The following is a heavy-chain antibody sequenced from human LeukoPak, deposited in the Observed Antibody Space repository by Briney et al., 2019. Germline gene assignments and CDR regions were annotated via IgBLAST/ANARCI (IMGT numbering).Heavy chain of an antibody. Sequence: GGSLRLSCAASGFSFNIYWMSWVRQAPGKGLEWVANINHDGSEKYYVDSVKGRFTISRDNAKNSLFLQMNSLRAEDTAVYHCARDRQPGDYWGQGTLVTVSS. CDR3: ARDRQPGDY. J-gene: IGHJ4*02. CDR1: GFSFNIYW. CDR2: INHDGSEK. D-gene: IGHD3-10*01. V-gene: IGHV3-7*03.